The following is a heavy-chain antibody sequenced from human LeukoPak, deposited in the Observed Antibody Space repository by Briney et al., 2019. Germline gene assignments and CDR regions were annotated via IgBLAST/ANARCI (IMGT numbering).Heavy chain of an antibody. J-gene: IGHJ4*02. V-gene: IGHV1-8*01. CDR2: MNPNGGNT. D-gene: IGHD6-13*01. Sequence: GASVKVSCKASGYTFTSYDINWVRQATGQGLEWMGWMNPNGGNTGYAQKFQGRVTMTRNTSISTAYMELSSLRSEDTAVYYCASRTAAGQYYFDYWGQGTLVTVSS. CDR1: GYTFTSYD. CDR3: ASRTAAGQYYFDY.